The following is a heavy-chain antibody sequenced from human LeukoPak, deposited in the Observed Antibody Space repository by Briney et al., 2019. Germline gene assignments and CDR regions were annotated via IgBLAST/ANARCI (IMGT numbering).Heavy chain of an antibody. CDR1: GYTFTSYD. CDR2: MNPNSGNT. D-gene: IGHD5-18*01. CDR3: ARNTAMVYLPFGNYYYYGMDV. V-gene: IGHV1-8*01. Sequence: ASVKVSCKASGYTFTSYDINWVRQATGQGLEWMGWMNPNSGNTGYAQKFQGRVTMTRNTSISTAYMELRSLRSEDTAVYYCARNTAMVYLPFGNYYYYGMDVWGQGTTVTVSS. J-gene: IGHJ6*02.